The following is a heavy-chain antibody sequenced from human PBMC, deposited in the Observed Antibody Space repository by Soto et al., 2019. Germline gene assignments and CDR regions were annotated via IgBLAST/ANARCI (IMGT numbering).Heavy chain of an antibody. D-gene: IGHD6-25*01. CDR2: IYYSGST. CDR3: ARPHGGSSGWDNWFDR. CDR1: GGSISSYY. J-gene: IGHJ5*02. V-gene: IGHV4-59*01. Sequence: QVQLQESGPGLVKPSETLSLTCTVSGGSISSYYWSWIRQPPGKGLEWIGYIYYSGSTNYNPSLKRRFTISVXTXKXXFSLKLSAVTAADTAVYYWARPHGGSSGWDNWFDRWGQGTLVTVSS.